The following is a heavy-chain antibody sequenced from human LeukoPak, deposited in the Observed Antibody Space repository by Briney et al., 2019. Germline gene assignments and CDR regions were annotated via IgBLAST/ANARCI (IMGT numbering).Heavy chain of an antibody. CDR1: GFTFSSYS. CDR2: ISSSSSTI. Sequence: GGSLRLSCAASGFTFSSYSMNWVRQAPGKGLEWVSYISSSSSTIYYADSVKGRFTISRDNSKNTPYLQMNSLRAEDTAVYYCARDPQYQLPLWGQGTRVTVSS. J-gene: IGHJ4*02. CDR3: ARDPQYQLPL. D-gene: IGHD2-2*01. V-gene: IGHV3-48*01.